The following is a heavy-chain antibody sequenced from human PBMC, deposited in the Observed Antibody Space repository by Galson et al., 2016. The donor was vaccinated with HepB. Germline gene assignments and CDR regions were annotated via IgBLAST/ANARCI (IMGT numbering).Heavy chain of an antibody. V-gene: IGHV1-18*04. Sequence: SVKVSCKASGYTFTSHGMSWVRQAPGQGLEWMGWIRGYNGNVNYAHTFQGRVTMTTDKSTSTAYMELRSLRSDDTAVYYCARGAAIGSNWFDPWGQGTLVTVSS. D-gene: IGHD2-15*01. CDR2: IRGYNGNV. J-gene: IGHJ5*02. CDR1: GYTFTSHG. CDR3: ARGAAIGSNWFDP.